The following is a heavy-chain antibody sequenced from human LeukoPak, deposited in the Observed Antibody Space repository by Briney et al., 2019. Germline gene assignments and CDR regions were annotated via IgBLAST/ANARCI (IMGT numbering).Heavy chain of an antibody. CDR1: RGSINNYF. J-gene: IGHJ4*02. D-gene: IGHD2-21*02. Sequence: SETLSLTCTVSRGSINNYFWSWIRQPPGKGLEWIGYIYYSGSTNYNPSLKSRVTFSVDTSKNQFSLKLISVTAADTAVYYCARVKGVVTPILDYWGQGTLVTVSS. V-gene: IGHV4-59*01. CDR2: IYYSGST. CDR3: ARVKGVVTPILDY.